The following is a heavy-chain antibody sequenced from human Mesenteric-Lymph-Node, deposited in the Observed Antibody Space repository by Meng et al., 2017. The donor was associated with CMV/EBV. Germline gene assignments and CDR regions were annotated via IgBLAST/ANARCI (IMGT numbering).Heavy chain of an antibody. Sequence: QLQLQESGPGLVKPSETLSLTCTVSGGSICSSSYYWGWIRQPPGKGLEWIGSIYYSGSTYYNPSLKSRVTISVDTSKNQFYLKLSSVTAADTAVYYCARPHYYGSGSSPWFDPWGQGTLVTVSS. J-gene: IGHJ5*02. CDR2: IYYSGST. CDR3: ARPHYYGSGSSPWFDP. V-gene: IGHV4-39*01. CDR1: GGSICSSSYY. D-gene: IGHD3-10*01.